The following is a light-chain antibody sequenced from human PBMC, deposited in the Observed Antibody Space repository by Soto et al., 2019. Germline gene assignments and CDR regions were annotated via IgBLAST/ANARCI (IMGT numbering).Light chain of an antibody. Sequence: DIQMTQAPSTLSGSVGDRVTITCRASQTISSWLAWYQQKPGKAPKLLIYKASTLKSGVPSRFNGIESGTEFPLTISSLQPDDFATYYCQHYNSYSEAFGQGTKVELK. CDR1: QTISSW. J-gene: IGKJ1*01. CDR2: KAS. CDR3: QHYNSYSEA. V-gene: IGKV1-5*03.